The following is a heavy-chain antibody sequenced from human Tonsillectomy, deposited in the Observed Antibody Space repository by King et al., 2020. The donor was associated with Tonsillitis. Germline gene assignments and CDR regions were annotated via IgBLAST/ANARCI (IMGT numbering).Heavy chain of an antibody. CDR1: GYTFTDYY. CDR2: INPKSGAT. Sequence: LVQSGAEVKKPGASVKVSCKTSGYTFTDYYFHWVRQAPGQGLEWMGWINPKSGATFYAQKFQGRVTMTRDTSISTVYMEMSSLRSDDTAVYYCARAFDTSGYYWSFDFWGQGTLIIVSS. J-gene: IGHJ4*02. CDR3: ARAFDTSGYYWSFDF. V-gene: IGHV1-2*02. D-gene: IGHD3-22*01.